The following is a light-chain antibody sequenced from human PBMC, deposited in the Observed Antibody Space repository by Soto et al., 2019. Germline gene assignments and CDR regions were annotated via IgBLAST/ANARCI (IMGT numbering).Light chain of an antibody. J-gene: IGKJ4*01. CDR3: QQRPNWPLT. Sequence: EIVLTHSPATLSLSPGERATLSCRASQSISSHLAWYQQKPGQAPRLLMYDASNRATGIPARFSGSGSGTDFTLTISSLEPEDFAVYYCQQRPNWPLTFGGGTKVEIK. CDR1: QSISSH. V-gene: IGKV3-11*01. CDR2: DAS.